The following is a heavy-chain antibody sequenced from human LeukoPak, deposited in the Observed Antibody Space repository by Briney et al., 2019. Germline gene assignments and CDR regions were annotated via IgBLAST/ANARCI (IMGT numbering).Heavy chain of an antibody. CDR3: AKGGHYSFFDY. Sequence: GGSLRLSCTASGLIFRNYAMAWVRQAPRKGLEWVSTISGDGTETFYADSVKGRFTISRDNSKNTHYLQMSSLRAEDTGIYYCAKGGHYSFFDYWGQGTLVTVSS. V-gene: IGHV3-23*01. J-gene: IGHJ4*02. D-gene: IGHD4-11*01. CDR2: ISGDGTET. CDR1: GLIFRNYA.